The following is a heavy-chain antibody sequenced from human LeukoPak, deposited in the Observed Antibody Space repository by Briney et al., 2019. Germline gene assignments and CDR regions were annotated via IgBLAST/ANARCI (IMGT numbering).Heavy chain of an antibody. CDR3: ARDGVGSGYYYYGMDV. V-gene: IGHV3-53*01. CDR1: GFTVSSNY. D-gene: IGHD2-15*01. J-gene: IGHJ6*02. CDR2: IHTGGTI. Sequence: GGSLRLSCAASGFTVSSNYMSWVRQAPGKGLEWVSIIHTGGTIYYADSVKGRFTISRDNSKNTLYLQMNSLRAEDTAVYYCARDGVGSGYYYYGMDVWGQGTTVTVSS.